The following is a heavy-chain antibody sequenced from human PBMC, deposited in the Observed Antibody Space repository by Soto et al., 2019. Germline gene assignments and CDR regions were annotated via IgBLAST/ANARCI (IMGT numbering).Heavy chain of an antibody. CDR3: ERHWTSYGYYYGIDV. D-gene: IGHD5-18*01. CDR2: IDPSDSYT. V-gene: IGHV5-10-1*01. CDR1: GYSFTSYW. J-gene: IGHJ6*02. Sequence: GESLKISCKGSGYSFTSYWISWVRQMPGKGLEWMGRIDPSDSYTNYSPSFQGHVTISADKSISTAYLQWSSLKASDTAMYYCERHWTSYGYYYGIDVWGQGTTVTVSS.